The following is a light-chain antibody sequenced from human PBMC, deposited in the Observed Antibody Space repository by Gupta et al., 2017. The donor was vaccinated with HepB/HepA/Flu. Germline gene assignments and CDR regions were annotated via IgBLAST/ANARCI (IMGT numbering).Light chain of an antibody. CDR2: DAS. J-gene: IGKJ4*01. V-gene: IGKV3-11*01. CDR3: QQRSGWPPT. Sequence: EIVLTQSPASLSLSPGERATLSCGASQSVSTYLAWYQQKPGQAPRLLIYDASKRATGTPARFSGSGSGTDFTLTISTLEPEDFAVYYCQQRSGWPPTFGGGSKVEIQ. CDR1: QSVSTY.